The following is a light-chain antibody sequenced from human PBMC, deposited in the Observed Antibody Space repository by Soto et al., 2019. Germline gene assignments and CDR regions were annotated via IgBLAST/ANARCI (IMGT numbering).Light chain of an antibody. CDR2: AAS. Sequence: DILMTQSPSSLSASVGDRVTITCRASQGIGNRYIGWYQQKPGKAPKLLIYAASSLQSGVPSRFSGSGSGTDFTLTISSLQPEDFATYYCQQSYSIFMYTFGQGTKLEIK. J-gene: IGKJ2*01. V-gene: IGKV1-39*01. CDR3: QQSYSIFMYT. CDR1: QGIGNRY.